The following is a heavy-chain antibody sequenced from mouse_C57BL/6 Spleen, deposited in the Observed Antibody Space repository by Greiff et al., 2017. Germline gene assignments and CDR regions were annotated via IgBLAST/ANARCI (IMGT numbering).Heavy chain of an antibody. J-gene: IGHJ2*01. Sequence: EVMLVESGGGLVQPGGSMKLSCVASGFTFSNYWMNWVRQSPEEGLEWVAQIRLKSDNYATHYAESVKGRFTISRDDSKSSVYLQLNNLRSEDTGIYYCTGPDYWCQGTTLTVSS. CDR1: GFTFSNYW. CDR2: IRLKSDNYAT. V-gene: IGHV6-3*01. CDR3: TGPDY.